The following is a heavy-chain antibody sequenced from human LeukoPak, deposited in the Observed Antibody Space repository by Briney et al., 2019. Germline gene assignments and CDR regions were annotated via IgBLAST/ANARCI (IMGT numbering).Heavy chain of an antibody. CDR2: IYYSGST. CDR3: ARVQSISWFDY. J-gene: IGHJ4*02. D-gene: IGHD6-6*01. CDR1: GGSISSGGYY. V-gene: IGHV4-31*03. Sequence: PSQTLSLTCTVSGGSISSGGYYWSWIRQHPGKGLEWIGYIYYSGSTYYNPSLKSRVTISVDTSKNQFSLKLSSVTATDTAVYYCARVQSISWFDYWGQGTLVTVSS.